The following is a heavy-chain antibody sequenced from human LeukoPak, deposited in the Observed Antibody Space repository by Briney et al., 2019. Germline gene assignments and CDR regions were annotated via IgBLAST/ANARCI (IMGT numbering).Heavy chain of an antibody. CDR1: GDSVSSNSAA. D-gene: IGHD6-25*01. V-gene: IGHV6-1*01. CDR3: ARASSGAFDI. J-gene: IGHJ3*02. Sequence: SQTLSLTCAISGDSVSSNSAAWNWIRHSPSGGLEWLGRIYNRSKWYNEYAVSVKSRITINPDTSKNQFSLQLNSVTPEDTAVYYCARASSGAFDIWGQGTMVTVSS. CDR2: IYNRSKWYN.